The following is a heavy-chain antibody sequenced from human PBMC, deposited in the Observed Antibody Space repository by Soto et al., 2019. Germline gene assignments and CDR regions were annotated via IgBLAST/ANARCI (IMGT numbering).Heavy chain of an antibody. D-gene: IGHD2-2*01. CDR3: ARAVVNCIRPNCYRIQPDWFDP. CDR1: GGTFSSYA. CDR2: IIPIFGTA. V-gene: IGHV1-69*13. Sequence: SVKVSCKASGGTFSSYAISWVRQAPGQGLEWMGGIIPIFGTANYAQKFQGRVTITADESTSTAYMELSRLRSEDTAVYYCARAVVNCIRPNCYRIQPDWFDPWG. J-gene: IGHJ5*02.